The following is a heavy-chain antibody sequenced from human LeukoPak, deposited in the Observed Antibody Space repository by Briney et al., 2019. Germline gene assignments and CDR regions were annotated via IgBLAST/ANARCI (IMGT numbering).Heavy chain of an antibody. D-gene: IGHD2-2*01. J-gene: IGHJ4*02. CDR3: ARRGEGRCSSTSCWDYYFDY. V-gene: IGHV1-69*13. CDR2: IIPIFGTA. CDR1: GGTFSSYA. Sequence: SVKVSCKASGGTFSSYAISWVRQAPGQGLEWIGGIIPIFGTANYAQKFQGRVTIAADESTSTAYMELSSLRSEDTAVYYCARRGEGRCSSTSCWDYYFDYWGQGTLVTVSS.